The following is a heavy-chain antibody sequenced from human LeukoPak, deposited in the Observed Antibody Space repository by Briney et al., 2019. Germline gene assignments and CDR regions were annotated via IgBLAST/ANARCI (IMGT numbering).Heavy chain of an antibody. CDR2: INHSGST. V-gene: IGHV4-34*01. J-gene: IGHJ5*02. Sequence: SETLSLTCAVYGGSFSGYYWSWIRQPPGKGLEWIGEINHSGSTNYNPSLKSRVTISVDTSKNQFSLKLSSVTAADTAVYYCASRGSWSARGDNWFDPWGQGTLVTVSS. CDR1: GGSFSGYY. CDR3: ASRGSWSARGDNWFDP. D-gene: IGHD3-16*01.